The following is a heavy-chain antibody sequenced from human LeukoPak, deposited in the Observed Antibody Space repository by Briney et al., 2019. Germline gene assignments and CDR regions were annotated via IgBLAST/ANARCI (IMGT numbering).Heavy chain of an antibody. CDR1: GGSISSYY. CDR3: ARPGYYCSGGSCYIDAFDI. V-gene: IGHV4-59*08. Sequence: SETLSLTCTVSGGSISSYYWSWIRQPPGKGLEWIGYIYYSGSTNYNPSLKSRVTISVDTSKNQFSLKLSSVTAADTAVYYCARPGYYCSGGSCYIDAFDIWGQGTMVTVSS. D-gene: IGHD2-15*01. CDR2: IYYSGST. J-gene: IGHJ3*02.